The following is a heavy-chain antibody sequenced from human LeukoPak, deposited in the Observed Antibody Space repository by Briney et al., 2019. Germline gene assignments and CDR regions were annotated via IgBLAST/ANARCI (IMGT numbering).Heavy chain of an antibody. CDR3: ARRRSGTYYYDL. D-gene: IGHD1-26*01. J-gene: IGHJ4*02. Sequence: SETLSLTCTVSGGSISSGDYYWSWIRQPPGKGLEWIGYIYYSGSTYYNPSLKSRVTISVDTSKNQISLKLSSVTAADTAVYYCARRRSGTYYYDLWGQGTLVTVSS. V-gene: IGHV4-30-4*01. CDR2: IYYSGST. CDR1: GGSISSGDYY.